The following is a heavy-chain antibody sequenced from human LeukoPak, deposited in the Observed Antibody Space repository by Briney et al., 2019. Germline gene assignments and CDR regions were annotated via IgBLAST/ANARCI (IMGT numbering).Heavy chain of an antibody. CDR1: EFTVSSNY. V-gene: IGHV3-53*01. J-gene: IGHJ6*02. CDR3: ARVYVEMATIPYYYGMDV. CDR2: IYSGGST. Sequence: GGSLRLSCAASEFTVSSNYMSWVRQAPGKGLEWVSVIYSGGSTYYADSVKGRFTISRDNSKSTLYLQMNSLRAEDTAVYYCARVYVEMATIPYYYGMDVWGQGTTVTVSS. D-gene: IGHD5-24*01.